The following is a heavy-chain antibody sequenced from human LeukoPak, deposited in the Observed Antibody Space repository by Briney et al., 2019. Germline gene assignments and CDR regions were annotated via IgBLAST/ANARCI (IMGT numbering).Heavy chain of an antibody. Sequence: SQTLSLTCAISGDSVSSNNAAGNWIRQSPSRGLEWLGRTYHRSTWYDDYVVSVRSRLTITPDISKNQVSLQLNSVTPEDTAVYYCTREVTGTGGFDYWGQGITVTVSS. D-gene: IGHD2-8*02. J-gene: IGHJ4*02. V-gene: IGHV6-1*01. CDR2: TYHRSTWYD. CDR3: TREVTGTGGFDY. CDR1: GDSVSSNNAA.